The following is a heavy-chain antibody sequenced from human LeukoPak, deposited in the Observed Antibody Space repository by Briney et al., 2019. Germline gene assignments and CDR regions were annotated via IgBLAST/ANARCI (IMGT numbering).Heavy chain of an antibody. CDR2: IYHSGST. CDR3: ARRAYDSSGYNWDY. J-gene: IGHJ4*02. Sequence: SETLSLTCTVSGYSISSGYYWGWIRQPPGKGREWIGSIYHSGSTYYNPSHKSRVTISVDTSKNQSSLKLSSVTAADTAVYYCARRAYDSSGYNWDYWGQGTLVTVSS. CDR1: GYSISSGYY. V-gene: IGHV4-38-2*02. D-gene: IGHD3-22*01.